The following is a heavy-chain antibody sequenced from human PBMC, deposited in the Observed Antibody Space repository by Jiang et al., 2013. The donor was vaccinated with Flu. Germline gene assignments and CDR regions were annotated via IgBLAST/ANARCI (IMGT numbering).Heavy chain of an antibody. CDR2: TFYSGSS. Sequence: LLKPSETLSLTCAVYAESLSEYYWSWVRQPPGKGLEWIGETFYSGSSNYNPSLKSRATISFDTSKNQFSLELSSVTAADTAVYYCARERVPADTGGVYYGMDVWGQGTTVTVSS. J-gene: IGHJ6*02. V-gene: IGHV4-34*12. CDR1: AESLSEYY. CDR3: ARERVPADTGGVYYGMDV. D-gene: IGHD2-2*01.